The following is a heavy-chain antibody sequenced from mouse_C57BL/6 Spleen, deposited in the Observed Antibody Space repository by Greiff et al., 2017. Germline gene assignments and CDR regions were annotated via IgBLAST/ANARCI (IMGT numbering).Heavy chain of an antibody. J-gene: IGHJ2*01. CDR3: ARKLLLLYYFDY. V-gene: IGHV5-17*01. Sequence: EVQLMESGGGLVKPGGSLKLSCAASGFTFSDYGMHWVRQAPEKGLEWVAYISSGSSTIYYADTVKGRFTISRDNAKNTLFLQMTSLRSEDTAMYYCARKLLLLYYFDYWGQGTTLTVSS. D-gene: IGHD2-3*01. CDR2: ISSGSSTI. CDR1: GFTFSDYG.